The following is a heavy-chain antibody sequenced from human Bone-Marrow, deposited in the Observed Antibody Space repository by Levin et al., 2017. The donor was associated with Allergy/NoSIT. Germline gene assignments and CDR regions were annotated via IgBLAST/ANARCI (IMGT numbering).Heavy chain of an antibody. CDR3: ARGDTGDWLF. CDR1: GFTFSKGY. D-gene: IGHD2-21*02. J-gene: IGHJ4*02. Sequence: GGSLRLSCATSGFTFSKGYMSWVRQPPGRGLEWVANINQDGSVKYYVDSVKGRYTISRDNAEKSLYLQMNSLRAEDTAVYYCARGDTGDWLFGGQGTVVTVSS. V-gene: IGHV3-7*01. CDR2: INQDGSVK.